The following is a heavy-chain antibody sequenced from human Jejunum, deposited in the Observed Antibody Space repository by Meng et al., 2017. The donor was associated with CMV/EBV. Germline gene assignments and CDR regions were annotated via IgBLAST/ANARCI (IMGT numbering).Heavy chain of an antibody. J-gene: IGHJ2*01. V-gene: IGHV1-46*01. CDR3: ARDPGLRQVSFVGNWYFDL. Sequence: FPLSYRSLVRHAPSQGLGWMGIVHPSGGITPYAPYLPGRGTITRDTSTSTVYMELSSLRSADTAVYYCARDPGLRQVSFVGNWYFDLWGRGTLVTVSS. D-gene: IGHD2-15*01. CDR1: FPLSY. CDR2: VHPSGGIT.